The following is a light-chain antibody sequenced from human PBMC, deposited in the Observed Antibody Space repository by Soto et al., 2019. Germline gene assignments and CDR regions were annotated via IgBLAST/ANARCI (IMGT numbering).Light chain of an antibody. Sequence: EILMTQSPATLSVSPGERATLSCRASQSIGSKLAWYQQKPGQAPRLLIYGASSRATGIPDRFSGSGSGTDFTLTIRRLEPEDFAVYYCQQYGSSYPWTFGQGTKVDIK. CDR1: QSIGSK. J-gene: IGKJ1*01. V-gene: IGKV3-20*01. CDR2: GAS. CDR3: QQYGSSYPWT.